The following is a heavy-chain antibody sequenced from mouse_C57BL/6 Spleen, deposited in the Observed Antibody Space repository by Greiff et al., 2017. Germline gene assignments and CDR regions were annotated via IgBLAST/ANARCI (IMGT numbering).Heavy chain of an antibody. CDR3: ARGGYYGLYYAMDY. CDR1: GFTFSSYA. J-gene: IGHJ4*01. Sequence: EVQGVESGGGLVKPGGSLKLSCAASGFTFSSYAMSWVRQTPEKRLEWVATIRDGGSYTYYPDNVKGRFTISRDNAKNNLYLQMSHLKSEDTAMYYCARGGYYGLYYAMDYWGQGTSVTVSS. D-gene: IGHD1-1*01. CDR2: IRDGGSYT. V-gene: IGHV5-4*01.